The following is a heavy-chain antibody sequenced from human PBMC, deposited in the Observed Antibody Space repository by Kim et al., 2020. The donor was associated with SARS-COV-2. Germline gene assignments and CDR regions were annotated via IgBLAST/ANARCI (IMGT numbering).Heavy chain of an antibody. V-gene: IGHV3-30*04. CDR2: ISYDGSNK. Sequence: GGSLRLSCAASGFTFSSHAMHWVRQAPGKGLEWVAVISYDGSNKYYADSVKGRFTISRDNSKNTLSLQMNSLRAEDTAVYYCAREGYCSGGSCYDAFDI. J-gene: IGHJ3*02. CDR3: AREGYCSGGSCYDAFDI. CDR1: GFTFSSHA. D-gene: IGHD2-15*01.